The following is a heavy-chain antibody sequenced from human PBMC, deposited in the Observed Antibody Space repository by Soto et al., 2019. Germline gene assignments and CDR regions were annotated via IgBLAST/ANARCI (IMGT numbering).Heavy chain of an antibody. CDR2: INPNSGGT. J-gene: IGHJ3*02. V-gene: IGHV1-2*04. D-gene: IGHD3-10*01. CDR1: GYTFTGYY. Sequence: GXSVKVSCKASGYTFTGYYMHWVRQAPGQGLEWMGWINPNSGGTNYAQKFQGWVTMTRDKSISTAYMELSRLRSDDTAVYYCARGVTGFGAFDIWGQGTMVTVSS. CDR3: ARGVTGFGAFDI.